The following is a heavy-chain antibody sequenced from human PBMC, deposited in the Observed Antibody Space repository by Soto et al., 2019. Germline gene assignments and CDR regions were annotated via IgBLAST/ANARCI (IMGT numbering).Heavy chain of an antibody. D-gene: IGHD3-16*01. V-gene: IGHV4-59*11. J-gene: IGHJ4*02. CDR2: TSYSGST. CDR1: GGSMSSHY. Sequence: ETLSLTCTVSGGSMSSHYWTWLRQPPGKGLEWIGYTSYSGSTYYNPSLKSRVTISADTSRNQFSLKLSSVIAADTAVYYCARADPDASVGYWGQGSLVTVSS. CDR3: ARADPDASVGY.